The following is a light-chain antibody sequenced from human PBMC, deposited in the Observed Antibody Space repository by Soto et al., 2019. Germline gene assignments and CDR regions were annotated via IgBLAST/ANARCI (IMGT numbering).Light chain of an antibody. Sequence: EIVLTQSPATLSLSPGERATLSCRASQSLSSNFLAWYQQKPGQPPRLLIYDSSTRATGFPDRFSGSGFGTDFTLTISSLEPEDAAVYYCQQRSNWPPITFGQGTRLEIK. CDR3: QQRSNWPPIT. V-gene: IGKV3D-20*02. CDR2: DSS. CDR1: QSLSSN. J-gene: IGKJ5*01.